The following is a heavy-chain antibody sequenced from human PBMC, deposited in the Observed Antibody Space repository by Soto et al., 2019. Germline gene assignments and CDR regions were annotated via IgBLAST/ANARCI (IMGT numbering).Heavy chain of an antibody. J-gene: IGHJ6*02. D-gene: IGHD3-9*01. V-gene: IGHV3-33*01. CDR1: GFTFSSYG. CDR3: ARDSHDILTGTDHGMDV. CDR2: IWYDGSNK. Sequence: QVQLVESGGGVVQPGRSLRLSCAASGFTFSSYGMHWVRQAPGKGLEWVAVIWYDGSNKYYADSVKGRFTISRDNSKNTLYLQMNILRAEDTAVYYCARDSHDILTGTDHGMDVWGQGTTVTVSS.